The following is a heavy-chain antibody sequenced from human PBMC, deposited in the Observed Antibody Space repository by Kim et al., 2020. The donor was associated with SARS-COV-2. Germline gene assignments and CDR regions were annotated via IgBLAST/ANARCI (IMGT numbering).Heavy chain of an antibody. J-gene: IGHJ4*02. Sequence: ASVKVSCKASGYSFTAYTIHWVRQAPGQRLEWMGWINAANGNTKFSQKFQGRVTSSRDTTATTVHMEVSSLRSEDTAVYYCARGAYCRGGIFFPPGGYWGQGTLVTVSS. CDR2: INAANGNT. V-gene: IGHV1-3*01. CDR1: GYSFTAYT. D-gene: IGHD2-15*01. CDR3: ARGAYCRGGIFFPPGGY.